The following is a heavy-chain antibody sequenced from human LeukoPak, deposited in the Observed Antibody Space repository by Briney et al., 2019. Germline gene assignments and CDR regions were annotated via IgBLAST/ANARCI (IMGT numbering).Heavy chain of an antibody. J-gene: IGHJ6*02. CDR2: ISGSAGST. CDR3: AKDRRQCSGGTCNSYYYYGMDV. D-gene: IGHD2-15*01. CDR1: GFTFSGYA. V-gene: IGHV3-23*01. Sequence: QPGGSLRLSCAASGFTFSGYAMSWVRQAPGQGLEWVPAISGSAGSTYYAESVKGRFTISRDNSKNTLYLQMNGLRAEDTAVYYCAKDRRQCSGGTCNSYYYYGMDVWGQGTTVTVSS.